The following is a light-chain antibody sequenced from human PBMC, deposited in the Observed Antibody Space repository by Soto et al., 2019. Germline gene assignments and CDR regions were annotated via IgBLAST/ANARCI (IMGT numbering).Light chain of an antibody. V-gene: IGLV2-23*01. CDR1: SSDVGTYNL. CDR2: EGS. CDR3: CSYAGSITWV. Sequence: QLVLPQPASVSGSPGQSITISCTGTSSDVGTYNLVSWYQQQPGKAPKLIIYEGSKRPSGVSNRFSGSKSGSTASLTISGLQAEDEADYYCCSYAGSITWVFGGGTKLTVL. J-gene: IGLJ3*02.